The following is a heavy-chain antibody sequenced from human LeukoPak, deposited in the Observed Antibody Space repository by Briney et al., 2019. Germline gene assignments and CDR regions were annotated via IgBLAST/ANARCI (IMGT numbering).Heavy chain of an antibody. CDR2: ISAYNGNT. J-gene: IGHJ6*04. Sequence: GALVKVSCKGSGYTFTSYGISWVRQAPGQGLEWMGWISAYNGNTNYAQKLQGRVTMTTGTSTNTAYMELRSLKSNDTAVYYCTRERDYDILTGYYGYYYGMDVWGKGTTVTVSS. V-gene: IGHV1-18*04. CDR1: GYTFTSYG. CDR3: TRERDYDILTGYYGYYYGMDV. D-gene: IGHD3-9*01.